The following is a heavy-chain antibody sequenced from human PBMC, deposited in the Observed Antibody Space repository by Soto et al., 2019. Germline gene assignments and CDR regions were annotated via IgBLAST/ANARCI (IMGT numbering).Heavy chain of an antibody. CDR2: ISGYNGHT. J-gene: IGHJ5*02. Sequence: GASVKVSCKASGYTFTSYGITWVRQAPGQGLEWMGWISGYNGHTNYAQNLQGRVTMTTDSSTSTAYMELRSLRSDDTAVYYCARKYSSSSWFDPWGQGTLVTVSS. CDR1: GYTFTSYG. D-gene: IGHD6-6*01. V-gene: IGHV1-18*01. CDR3: ARKYSSSSWFDP.